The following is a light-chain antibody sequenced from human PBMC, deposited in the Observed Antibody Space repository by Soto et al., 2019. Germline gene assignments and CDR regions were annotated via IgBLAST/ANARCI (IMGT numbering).Light chain of an antibody. CDR1: TGAVTSGFY. Sequence: QAVVTQEPSLTVSPGGTVTLTCTSSTGAVTSGFYPNWFQQKPGQAPRALIYSTGSKHSWTPARFSGSIFGGKAALTLSGVQPEDEAEYYRLLYCGADLWVFGGGTKLTVL. CDR3: LLYCGADLWV. V-gene: IGLV7-43*01. J-gene: IGLJ3*02. CDR2: STG.